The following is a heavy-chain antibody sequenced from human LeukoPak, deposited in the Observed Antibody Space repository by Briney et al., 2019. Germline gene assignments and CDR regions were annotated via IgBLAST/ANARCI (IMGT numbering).Heavy chain of an antibody. Sequence: SETVSLTCTVSGGSISNYYWSWIRQAPGKGLECIGYIYYSGSTNYNPSLKSRVTISVDTSKNQFSLKLSSVTAADTAVYYCARHGGYSSPYLHWGQGTLVTVSS. J-gene: IGHJ1*01. D-gene: IGHD6-13*01. CDR3: ARHGGYSSPYLH. CDR2: IYYSGST. CDR1: GGSISNYY. V-gene: IGHV4-59*08.